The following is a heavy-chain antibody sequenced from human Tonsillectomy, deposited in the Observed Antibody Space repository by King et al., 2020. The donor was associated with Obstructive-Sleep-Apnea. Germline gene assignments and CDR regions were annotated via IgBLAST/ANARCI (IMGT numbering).Heavy chain of an antibody. D-gene: IGHD6-13*01. Sequence: VQLQESGPGLVKPSETLSLTCTVSGYSISSGYYWGWIRQPPGKGLEWIGSIYHSGSTYYNLSLKSRVTISVDTSKNQFSLKLSSVTAADTAVYYCARDCIAAAGTAYFDYWGQGTLVTVSS. CDR3: ARDCIAAAGTAYFDY. V-gene: IGHV4-38-2*02. CDR1: GYSISSGYY. J-gene: IGHJ4*02. CDR2: IYHSGST.